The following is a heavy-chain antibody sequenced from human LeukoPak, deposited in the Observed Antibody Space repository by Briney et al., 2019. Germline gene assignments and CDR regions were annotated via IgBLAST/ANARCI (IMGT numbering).Heavy chain of an antibody. CDR1: GYSFTSYW. CDR3: ARMSLGGTYYYDSSGYYYVGHFDY. Sequence: GESLKISCKGSGYSFTSYWIGWVRQMPGKGLEWMGIIYPGDSDTRYSPSFQGQVTISADKSISTAYLQWSSLKASDTAMYYCARMSLGGTYYYDSSGYYYVGHFDYWGQGTLVTVSS. V-gene: IGHV5-51*01. J-gene: IGHJ4*02. CDR2: IYPGDSDT. D-gene: IGHD3-22*01.